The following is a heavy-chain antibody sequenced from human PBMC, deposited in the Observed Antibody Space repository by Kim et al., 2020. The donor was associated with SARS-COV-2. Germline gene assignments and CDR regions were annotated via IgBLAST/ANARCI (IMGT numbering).Heavy chain of an antibody. J-gene: IGHJ6*02. CDR3: ARDMEGNYGMDV. V-gene: IGHV4-59*01. D-gene: IGHD1-1*01. Sequence: NDNPSLKSRVTIAVDTSKNQFCRKLSSVTAADTAVYYCARDMEGNYGMDVWGQGTTVTVSS.